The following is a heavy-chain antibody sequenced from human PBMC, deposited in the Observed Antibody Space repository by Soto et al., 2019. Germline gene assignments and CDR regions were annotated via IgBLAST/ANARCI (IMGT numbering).Heavy chain of an antibody. D-gene: IGHD2-15*01. CDR1: GYTFTSYA. V-gene: IGHV1-3*01. J-gene: IGHJ3*02. CDR3: ARDKWFCSGGSCYEGDAFDI. CDR2: INAGNGNT. Sequence: ASVKVSCKASGYTFTSYAMHWVRQAPGQRLEWMGWINAGNGNTKYSQKFQGRVTITRDTSAITAYMELSSLRSEDTAVYYCARDKWFCSGGSCYEGDAFDIWGQGTMVTVSS.